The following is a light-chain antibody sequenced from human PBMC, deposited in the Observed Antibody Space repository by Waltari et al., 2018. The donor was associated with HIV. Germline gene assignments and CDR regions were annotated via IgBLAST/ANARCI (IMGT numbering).Light chain of an antibody. J-gene: IGLJ3*02. CDR2: GTN. Sequence: QTVVTQAPSFSVSPGGTVTLTCGLSSGTVSPSPSHSWYQQTPGQAPRTLIYGTNTRSSGVPDRFSGSILGNKAALTITGAEADDEADYYCVLYMGSGIGVFGGGTKLTVL. CDR1: SGTVSPSPS. V-gene: IGLV8-61*01. CDR3: VLYMGSGIGV.